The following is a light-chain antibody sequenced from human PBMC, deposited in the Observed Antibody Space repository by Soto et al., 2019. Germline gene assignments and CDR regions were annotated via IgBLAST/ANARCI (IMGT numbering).Light chain of an antibody. CDR2: DAS. V-gene: IGKV1-33*01. Sequence: IQMTQTTSTLYASVGDRVTITCQTSQDISNYLNWYQQKPGKAPKLLIYDASNLETGVPSRFSGSGSGTDFTFTISSLQPEDIATYYCQQYDNLPLTLGGGTKVDI. CDR1: QDISNY. CDR3: QQYDNLPLT. J-gene: IGKJ4*01.